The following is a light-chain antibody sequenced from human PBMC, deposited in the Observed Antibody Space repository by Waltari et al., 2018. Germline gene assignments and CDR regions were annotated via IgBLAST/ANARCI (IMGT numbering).Light chain of an antibody. CDR1: TPNIGSHT. CDR2: SKN. V-gene: IGLV1-44*01. CDR3: AAWDDSLNGPV. Sequence: QSVLTQPPSASGTPGQRVTISCSGSTPNIGSHTVNWYQQLPGKAPKLLIYSKNQRPSGVPDRFSGSKSGTSASLAISGLQSEDEADYYCAAWDDSLNGPVFGGGTKLTVL. J-gene: IGLJ3*02.